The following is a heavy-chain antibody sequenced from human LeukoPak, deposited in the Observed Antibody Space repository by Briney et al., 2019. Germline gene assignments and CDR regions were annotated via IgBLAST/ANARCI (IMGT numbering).Heavy chain of an antibody. Sequence: SETLSPTCTVSGGSISSYYWSWIRQPAGKGLEWIGRIYTSGSTNYNPSLKSRVTMSVDTSKNQFSLKLSSVTAADTAVYYCARGRYFDWLLTPGYGMDVGGQGTTVTVSS. J-gene: IGHJ6*02. D-gene: IGHD3-9*01. CDR1: GGSISSYY. CDR2: IYTSGST. CDR3: ARGRYFDWLLTPGYGMDV. V-gene: IGHV4-4*07.